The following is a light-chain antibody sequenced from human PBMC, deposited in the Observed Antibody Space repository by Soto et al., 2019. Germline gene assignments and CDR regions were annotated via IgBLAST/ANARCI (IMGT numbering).Light chain of an antibody. CDR2: SSN. CDR3: AAWDDSLNGVV. CDR1: SSNIGSNS. Sequence: QSVLTQPPSESGTPGQRVTISCSGSSSNIGSNSVNWYQQLPGTAPKLLMYSSNQRPSGVPDRFSGSKSGTSASLAISGLQSEGEADYYCAAWDDSLNGVVFGGGTKLTVL. V-gene: IGLV1-44*01. J-gene: IGLJ2*01.